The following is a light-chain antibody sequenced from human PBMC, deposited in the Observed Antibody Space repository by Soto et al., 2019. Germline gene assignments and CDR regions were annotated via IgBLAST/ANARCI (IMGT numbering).Light chain of an antibody. CDR1: QSLLHSNGYNY. Sequence: DIVMTQSPLSLPVTPGEPASISRRSSQSLLHSNGYNYLDWYLQKPGQSPQLLIYLGSNRSSGVPDRFSGSGSGTDLTLKISRVEAEDVGVYYCMQALQSPRTFGQGTKVEFK. CDR3: MQALQSPRT. V-gene: IGKV2-28*01. CDR2: LGS. J-gene: IGKJ1*01.